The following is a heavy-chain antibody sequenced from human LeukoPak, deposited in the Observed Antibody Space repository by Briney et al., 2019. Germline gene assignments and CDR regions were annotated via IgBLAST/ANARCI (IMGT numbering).Heavy chain of an antibody. V-gene: IGHV3-53*05. J-gene: IGHJ4*02. Sequence: GGSLRLSCAASGFSVSKIYMSWVRQAAGKGLEWASLISVVGDKYYADSVKGRFTISRDNTENTLYLQMNSLRVEDTAVYYCARVKTETSGWYQFDYWGQGTLVGVSS. D-gene: IGHD6-19*01. CDR1: GFSVSKIY. CDR3: ARVKTETSGWYQFDY. CDR2: ISVVGDK.